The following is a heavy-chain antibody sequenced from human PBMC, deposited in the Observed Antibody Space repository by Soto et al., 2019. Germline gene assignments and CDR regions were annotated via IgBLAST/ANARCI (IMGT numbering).Heavy chain of an antibody. CDR3: AKGLAYCGGDCYSHFDL. V-gene: IGHV3-30*18. J-gene: IGHJ2*01. D-gene: IGHD2-21*02. CDR2: ISYDGSNK. Sequence: QVQLVESGGGVVQPGRSLRLSCAASGFTFSSYGIHWVRQAPGKGLEWVAVISYDGSNKYYADSVKGRFTISRDNSKNTLYLQMNSLRAEDTAVYYCAKGLAYCGGDCYSHFDLWGRGTLVTVSS. CDR1: GFTFSSYG.